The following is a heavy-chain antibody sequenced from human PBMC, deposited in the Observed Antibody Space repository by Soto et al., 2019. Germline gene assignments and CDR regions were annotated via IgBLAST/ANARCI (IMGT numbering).Heavy chain of an antibody. CDR1: GITFSSYG. J-gene: IGHJ4*02. Sequence: QVQLVESGGGVVYPGRSLRLSCAASGITFSSYGMHWVRQAPGKGLEWVAVIWYDGSNKYYADSVKGRFTISRDNSKNMVYLQMNSLRVEDTAVYHCASTSHWGQGTLVTVSS. V-gene: IGHV3-33*01. CDR2: IWYDGSNK. CDR3: ASTSH.